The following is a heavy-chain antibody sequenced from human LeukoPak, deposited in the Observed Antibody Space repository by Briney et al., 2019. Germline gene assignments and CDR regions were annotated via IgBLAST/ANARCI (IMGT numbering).Heavy chain of an antibody. Sequence: ASVKVSCKASGYTFTGYYMHWVRQAPGQGLEWMGWINPNSGGTNYAQKFQGRVTMTRDTSIRTAYMELSRLRSDDTAVYYCARANMVRGVGLFFDRNWFDPWGQGTLVTVSS. CDR3: ARANMVRGVGLFFDRNWFDP. J-gene: IGHJ5*02. D-gene: IGHD3-10*01. CDR2: INPNSGGT. CDR1: GYTFTGYY. V-gene: IGHV1-2*02.